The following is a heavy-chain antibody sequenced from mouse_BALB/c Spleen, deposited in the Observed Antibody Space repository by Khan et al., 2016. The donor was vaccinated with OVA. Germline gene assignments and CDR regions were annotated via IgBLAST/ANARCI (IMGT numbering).Heavy chain of an antibody. CDR2: IDPFSGDT. Sequence: LQQSGPELMKPGASVKISCKASGYSFTSYYIHWVIQSHGKSLEWIGYIDPFSGDTTYNQKFKGRATLTVDNSSSTAYIHLSNLTSEDSAVYYCTRHGYVAWFTYWGQGTLVTVSA. J-gene: IGHJ3*01. CDR1: GYSFTSYY. V-gene: IGHV1S135*01. CDR3: TRHGYVAWFTY. D-gene: IGHD2-2*01.